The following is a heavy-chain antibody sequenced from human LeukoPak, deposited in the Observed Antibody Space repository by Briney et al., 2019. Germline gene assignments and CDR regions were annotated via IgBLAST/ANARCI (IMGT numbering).Heavy chain of an antibody. D-gene: IGHD6-19*01. CDR2: IAHDSSEK. Sequence: GRSLRLSCAASGFMFSNYVMHWVRQAPGKGLEWVAVIAHDSSEKYYADSVKGRFTISRDNSKNTLYLQMNSLRVEDTAVYYCARDLGHSSGWFLAYWGQGTLITVSS. CDR1: GFMFSNYV. V-gene: IGHV3-30*04. CDR3: ARDLGHSSGWFLAY. J-gene: IGHJ4*02.